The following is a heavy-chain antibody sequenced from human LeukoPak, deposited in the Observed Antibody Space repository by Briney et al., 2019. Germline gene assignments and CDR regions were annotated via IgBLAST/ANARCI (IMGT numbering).Heavy chain of an antibody. CDR3: ARGSDYYDSSGYYGDY. CDR2: IIPILGIA. Sequence: SVKVSCKASGGTFSSYAISWVRQAPGQGLEWMGRIIPILGIANYAQKFQGRVTITADKSTSTAYMELSSLRAEDTAVYYCARGSDYYDSSGYYGDYWGQGTLVTVSS. J-gene: IGHJ4*02. D-gene: IGHD3-22*01. V-gene: IGHV1-69*04. CDR1: GGTFSSYA.